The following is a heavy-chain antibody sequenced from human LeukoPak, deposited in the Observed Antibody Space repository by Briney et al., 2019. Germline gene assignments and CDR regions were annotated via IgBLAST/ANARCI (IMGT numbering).Heavy chain of an antibody. J-gene: IGHJ4*02. CDR2: ISSSGTST. Sequence: PGGSLRLSCEASGFTFIHYWMHWVRQAPGKGMEWVSGISSSGTSTYYADFVKGRITISIDNSKNTLYVQMNSLRAEDTAVYYCAQGLCDSCYSALDYWGQGTLVTVSS. V-gene: IGHV3-23*01. CDR3: AQGLCDSCYSALDY. CDR1: GFTFIHYW. D-gene: IGHD2-15*01.